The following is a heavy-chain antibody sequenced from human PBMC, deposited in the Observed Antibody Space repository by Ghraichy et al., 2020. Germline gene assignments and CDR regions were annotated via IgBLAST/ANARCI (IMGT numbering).Heavy chain of an antibody. Sequence: SETLSLTCAVYGGSFSGYYWSWIRQPPGKGLEWIGEINHSGSTNYNPSLKSRVTISVDTSKNQFSLKLSSVTAADTAVYYCAIHVGLPNWGQGTPVTVSS. CDR2: INHSGST. CDR1: GGSFSGYY. J-gene: IGHJ4*02. V-gene: IGHV4-34*01. D-gene: IGHD3/OR15-3a*01. CDR3: AIHVGLPN.